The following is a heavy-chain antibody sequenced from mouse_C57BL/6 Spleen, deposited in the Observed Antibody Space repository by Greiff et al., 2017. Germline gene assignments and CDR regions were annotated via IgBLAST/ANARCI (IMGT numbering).Heavy chain of an antibody. J-gene: IGHJ3*01. CDR3: ARGGEERTWFAY. V-gene: IGHV1-55*01. Sequence: VQLQQPGAELVKPGASVKMSCKASGYTFTSYWITWVKQRPGQGLEWIGDIYPGSGSTNYNEKFKSKATLTVDTSSSTAYMQLSSLTSEDSAVYYCARGGEERTWFAYWGQGTLVTVSA. CDR1: GYTFTSYW. CDR2: IYPGSGST.